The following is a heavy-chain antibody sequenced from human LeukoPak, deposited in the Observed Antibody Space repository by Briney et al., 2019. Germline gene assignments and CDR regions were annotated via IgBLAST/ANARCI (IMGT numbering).Heavy chain of an antibody. CDR1: GYTFTGYY. Sequence: SVKVSCKASGYTFTGYYMHWVRQAPGQGLEWMGRINPNSGGTNYAQKFQGRVTMTRDASISTAYMELSRLRSDDTAVYYCAREGFWSGYYTHNWFDPWGQGTLVTVSS. J-gene: IGHJ5*02. CDR2: INPNSGGT. CDR3: AREGFWSGYYTHNWFDP. V-gene: IGHV1-2*06. D-gene: IGHD3-3*01.